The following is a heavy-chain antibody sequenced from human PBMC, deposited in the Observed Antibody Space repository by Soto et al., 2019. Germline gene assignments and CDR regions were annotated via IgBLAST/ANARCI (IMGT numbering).Heavy chain of an antibody. CDR3: ARERSSRGDRGAFDI. CDR2: IYYSGST. J-gene: IGHJ3*02. D-gene: IGHD6-6*01. Sequence: QVQLQESGPGLVKPSQTLSLTCTVSGGSISSGGYYWSWIRQHPGKGLEWIGYIYYSGSTYYNPSLKGRVTITVDTSKNQFSLKLSSVTAADTAVYYCARERSSRGDRGAFDIWGQGTMVTVSS. CDR1: GGSISSGGYY. V-gene: IGHV4-31*03.